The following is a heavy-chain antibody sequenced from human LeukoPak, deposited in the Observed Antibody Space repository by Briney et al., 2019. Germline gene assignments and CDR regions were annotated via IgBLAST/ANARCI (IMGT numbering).Heavy chain of an antibody. CDR1: GYTFTSYY. J-gene: IGHJ4*02. D-gene: IGHD6-13*01. CDR3: AREEQQLTYFDY. Sequence: ASVKVSCKASGYTFTSYYMHWVRQAPGQGLEWMRIINPSGGSTSYAQKFQGRVTMTRDTSTSTVYMELSSLRSEDTAVYYCAREEQQLTYFDYWGQGTLVTVSS. V-gene: IGHV1-46*01. CDR2: INPSGGST.